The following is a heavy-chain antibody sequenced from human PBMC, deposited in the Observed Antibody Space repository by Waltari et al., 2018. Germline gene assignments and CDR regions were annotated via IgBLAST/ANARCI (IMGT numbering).Heavy chain of an antibody. CDR1: GCTVGSYA. CDR3: ARDTVDSGYVGFYFDY. D-gene: IGHD5-12*01. CDR2: ISFDGSNK. V-gene: IGHV3-30-3*01. J-gene: IGHJ4*02. Sequence: QVQLVESGGGVVQPGRSLRVACAAAGCTVGSYAIHWVRQAPGKGLEWVAVISFDGSNKYYADSVKGRFTISRDNSKNTLYLQMNSLRAEDTAVYYCARDTVDSGYVGFYFDYWGQGTLVTVSS.